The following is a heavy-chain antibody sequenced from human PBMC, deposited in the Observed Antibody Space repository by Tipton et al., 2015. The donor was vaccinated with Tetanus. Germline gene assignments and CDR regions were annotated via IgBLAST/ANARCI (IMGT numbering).Heavy chain of an antibody. CDR2: IYYSGST. CDR3: ARDPGGCTSSTCYRGRYYYFGMDV. J-gene: IGHJ6*02. V-gene: IGHV4-31*03. CDR1: GDSISSGDYY. Sequence: TLSLTCTVSGDSISSGDYYWSWIRQHPGKGLEWIGHIYYSGSTNYNPSLKSRLSISVDTSKNQFSLRLSSVTAADTAVYFCARDPGGCTSSTCYRGRYYYFGMDVWGQGTTVTVSS. D-gene: IGHD2/OR15-2a*01.